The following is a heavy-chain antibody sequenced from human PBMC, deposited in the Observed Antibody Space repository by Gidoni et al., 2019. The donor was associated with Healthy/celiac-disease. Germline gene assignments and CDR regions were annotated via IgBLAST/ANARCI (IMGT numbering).Heavy chain of an antibody. CDR3: ARDLIGYGDLPDY. CDR1: GFPFSSFG. D-gene: IGHD4-17*01. J-gene: IGHJ4*02. V-gene: IGHV3-33*01. CDR2: IGYDGTNK. Sequence: QVQLVESGGGVVQPGRSLRLSCAASGFPFSSFGMHWVRQAPGKGLEWVAVIGYDGTNKYYADSVKGRFTISRDNSKNTLYLQMNSLRAEDTAVYYCARDLIGYGDLPDYWGQGTLVTVSS.